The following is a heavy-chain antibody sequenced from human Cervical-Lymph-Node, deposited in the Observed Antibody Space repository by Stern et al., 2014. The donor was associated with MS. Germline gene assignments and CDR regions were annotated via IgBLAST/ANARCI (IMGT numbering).Heavy chain of an antibody. CDR2: INPNSGAT. V-gene: IGHV1-2*02. CDR3: ARDSFEGYSASWHADY. CDR1: GYTFTGHY. J-gene: IGHJ4*02. Sequence: QDQLVQSGAEVKKPGASMKVSCKASGYTFTGHYVHWVRQAPGQGLEWMGWINPNSGATNYAQKFRGRVTMTRDTSISTAYTELSSLRSDDTAVYYCARDSFEGYSASWHADYWGQGTLVTVSS. D-gene: IGHD6-13*01.